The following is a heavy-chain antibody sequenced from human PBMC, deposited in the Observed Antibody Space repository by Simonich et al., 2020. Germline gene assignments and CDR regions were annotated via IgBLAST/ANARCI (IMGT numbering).Heavy chain of an antibody. V-gene: IGHV1-18*01. CDR3: ARSTTGTTAFDI. Sequence: QVQLVQSGAEVKKPGASVKVSCKASGYTFTSYGISWVRQAPGQGVEWMGWIITYNGNTNYAQKLKGRVTMTTDTSTSTAYMELRSLRSDDTAVYYCARSTTGTTAFDIWGQGTMVTVSS. D-gene: IGHD1-1*01. CDR1: GYTFTSYG. CDR2: IITYNGNT. J-gene: IGHJ3*02.